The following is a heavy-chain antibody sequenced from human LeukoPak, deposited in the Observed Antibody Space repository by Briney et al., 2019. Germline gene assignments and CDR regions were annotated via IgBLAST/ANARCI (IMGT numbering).Heavy chain of an antibody. J-gene: IGHJ6*04. CDR2: INHSGST. Sequence: SETLSLTCAVYGGSFSGYYWSWIRQPPGKGLEWIGEINHSGSTNYNPSLKSRVTISVDTSKNQFSLKLSSVTAADTAVYYCARGGGLPQSFGGVIAHYYYYGMDVWGKGTTVTVSS. CDR3: ARGGGLPQSFGGVIAHYYYYGMDV. CDR1: GGSFSGYY. D-gene: IGHD3-16*02. V-gene: IGHV4-34*01.